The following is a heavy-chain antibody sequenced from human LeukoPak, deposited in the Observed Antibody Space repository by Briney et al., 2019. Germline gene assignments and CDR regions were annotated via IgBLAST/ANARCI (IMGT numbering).Heavy chain of an antibody. V-gene: IGHV3-23*01. Sequence: PGGTLRLSCAASGFTFSSYGMSWVRQAPGKGLEWVSAISGSGGSTYYADSVKGRFTISRDNSKNTLYLQMNSLRAEDTAVYYCARAARGYDYVWGSYPDWGQGTLVTVSS. CDR2: ISGSGGST. J-gene: IGHJ4*02. CDR1: GFTFSSYG. CDR3: ARAARGYDYVWGSYPD. D-gene: IGHD3-16*01.